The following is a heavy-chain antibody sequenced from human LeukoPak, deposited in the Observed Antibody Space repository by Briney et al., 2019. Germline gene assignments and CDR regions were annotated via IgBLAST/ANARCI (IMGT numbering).Heavy chain of an antibody. V-gene: IGHV3-11*01. CDR2: ISSSGSTI. D-gene: IGHD3-3*01. CDR3: ARGYDFWSGYYPIDY. CDR1: GFTFSDYY. Sequence: GGSLRLSCAASGFTFSDYYMSWIRQAPGKGLEWVSYISSSGSTIYYADSVKGRFTISRDNAKNSLYLQMSSLRAEDTAVYYCARGYDFWSGYYPIDYWGQGTLVTVSS. J-gene: IGHJ4*02.